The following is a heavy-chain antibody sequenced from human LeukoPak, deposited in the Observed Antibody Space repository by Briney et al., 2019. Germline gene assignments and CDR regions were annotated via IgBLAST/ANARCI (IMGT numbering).Heavy chain of an antibody. V-gene: IGHV3-53*01. CDR1: GFTVSSNY. J-gene: IGHJ5*02. CDR3: VRDVGNYDSRGYYLGWFDP. D-gene: IGHD3-22*01. CDR2: IYSGGST. Sequence: GGSLRLSCAASGFTVSSNYMSWVRQAPGKGLEWVSVIYSGGSTYYADSVKGRFTISRDNSKNTLYLQMNSLRAEDTAVYYCVRDVGNYDSRGYYLGWFDPWGQGTLVTVFS.